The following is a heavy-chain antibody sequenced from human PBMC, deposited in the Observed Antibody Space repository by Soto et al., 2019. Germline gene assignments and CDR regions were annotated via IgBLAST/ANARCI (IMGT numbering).Heavy chain of an antibody. V-gene: IGHV1-46*01. J-gene: IGHJ4*02. Sequence: QVHLVQSGAEVKRPGVSVKVSCKASGYTFSNYYMHWVRQVPGHGLEWMGIINPSGGGTTDAQRFRGRLTVTRDTSTSTVYMELSRLRSDDTAIYFCARAPQYGSAGYYYNFWGQGTLVTVSS. CDR3: ARAPQYGSAGYYYNF. CDR1: GYTFSNYY. D-gene: IGHD3-10*01. CDR2: INPSGGGT.